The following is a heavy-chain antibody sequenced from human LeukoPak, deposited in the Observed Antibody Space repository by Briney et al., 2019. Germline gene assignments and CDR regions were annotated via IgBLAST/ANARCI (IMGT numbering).Heavy chain of an antibody. D-gene: IGHD6-6*01. CDR2: IYYSGST. Sequence: PSETLSLTCTVSGGSISSGGYYWSWIRQHPGKGLEWIGYIYYSGSTYYNPSLKSRVTISVDTSKNQFSLKLSFVTAADTAVYYCARDGGYSSSPAIGYWGQGTLVTVSS. CDR3: ARDGGYSSSPAIGY. V-gene: IGHV4-31*03. CDR1: GGSISSGGYY. J-gene: IGHJ4*02.